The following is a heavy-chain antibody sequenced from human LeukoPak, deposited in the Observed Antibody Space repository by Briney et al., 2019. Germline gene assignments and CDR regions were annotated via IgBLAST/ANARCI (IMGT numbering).Heavy chain of an antibody. Sequence: GGSLRLSCAASGFTFSNSWMSWVRQAPGKGPEWVANIKQDGSDKYYVASVKGRSTISRDNAKNSLYLQMNSLRAEDTAVYYCAAGRNWGQGTLVTVSS. CDR3: AAGRN. CDR1: GFTFSNSW. V-gene: IGHV3-7*01. D-gene: IGHD6-13*01. J-gene: IGHJ4*02. CDR2: IKQDGSDK.